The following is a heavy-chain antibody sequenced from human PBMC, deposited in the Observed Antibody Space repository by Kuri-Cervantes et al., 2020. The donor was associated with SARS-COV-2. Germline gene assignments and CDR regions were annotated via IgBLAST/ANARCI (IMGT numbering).Heavy chain of an antibody. Sequence: ASVKVSCKASGYSFTSYGVTWVRQAPGQGLEWMGWISTSIGKTNYAEKFQGRGTMTTDTSTSTAYMELRSLRSDDTAVYYCARAHFPIFSGWLDYWGQGTLVTVSS. V-gene: IGHV1-18*01. D-gene: IGHD6-19*01. J-gene: IGHJ4*02. CDR3: ARAHFPIFSGWLDY. CDR1: GYSFTSYG. CDR2: ISTSIGKT.